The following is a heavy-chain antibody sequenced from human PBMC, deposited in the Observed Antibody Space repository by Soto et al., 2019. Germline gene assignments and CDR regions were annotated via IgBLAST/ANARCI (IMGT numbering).Heavy chain of an antibody. CDR3: ARGSGSARPRDYYGMDV. CDR2: INPNSGGT. J-gene: IGHJ6*02. Sequence: ASVKVSCKASGYTFTGCYMHWVRQAPGQGLEWMGWINPNSGGTNYAQKFQGWVTMTRDTSISTAYMELSRLRSDDTAVYYCARGSGSARPRDYYGMDVWGQGTTVTVSS. CDR1: GYTFTGCY. V-gene: IGHV1-2*04. D-gene: IGHD6-6*01.